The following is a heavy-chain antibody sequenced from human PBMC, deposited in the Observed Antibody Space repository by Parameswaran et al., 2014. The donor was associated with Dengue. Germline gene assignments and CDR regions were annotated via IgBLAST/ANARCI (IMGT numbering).Heavy chain of an antibody. CDR3: ARDPYYYDSSGFNYYYGMDV. Sequence: VRQAPGKGLEWVSVIYSGGSTYYADSVKGRFTISRDNSKNTLYLQMNSLRAEDTAVYYCARDPYYYDSSGFNYYYGMDVWGQGTTVTVSS. CDR2: IYSGGST. V-gene: IGHV3-53*01. D-gene: IGHD3-22*01. J-gene: IGHJ6*02.